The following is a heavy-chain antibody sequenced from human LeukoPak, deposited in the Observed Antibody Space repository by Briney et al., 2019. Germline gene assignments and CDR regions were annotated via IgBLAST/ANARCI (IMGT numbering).Heavy chain of an antibody. V-gene: IGHV4-39*01. D-gene: IGHD3-9*01. J-gene: IGHJ4*02. CDR2: IYYSGTT. CDR3: ARRGDILTDYAFDY. CDR1: GGSINSNSHH. Sequence: SETLSLTCSVPGGSINSNSHHWDWIRQAPGKGLEWIGNIYYSGTTSYNPSLKSRVTISVDTSKTQFSLRLSSVTAADTAVYYCARRGDILTDYAFDYWGQGTLVTVSS.